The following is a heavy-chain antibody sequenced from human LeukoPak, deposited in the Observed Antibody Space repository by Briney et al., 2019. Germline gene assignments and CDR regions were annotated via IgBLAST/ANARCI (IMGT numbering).Heavy chain of an antibody. CDR3: AKDKSVSADYYFDY. D-gene: IGHD3-10*01. Sequence: PGGSLRLSCGASGFTFSAQTMSWVRQAPGKGLEWVAKIKEDGSEIDYVDSVRGRFTISRDNAKNSLYLQMNNVRAEDTAVYYCAKDKSVSADYYFDYWGQGTLVTVSS. J-gene: IGHJ4*02. V-gene: IGHV3-7*01. CDR2: IKEDGSEI. CDR1: GFTFSAQT.